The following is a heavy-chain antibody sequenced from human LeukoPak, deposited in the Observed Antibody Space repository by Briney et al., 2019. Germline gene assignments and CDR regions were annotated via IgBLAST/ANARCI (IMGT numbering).Heavy chain of an antibody. CDR3: ARAAYSSTWYSRYFDL. D-gene: IGHD6-13*01. CDR2: ISSSSSTI. CDR1: GFTFSSFS. J-gene: IGHJ2*01. V-gene: IGHV3-48*01. Sequence: GGSLRLSCAASGFTFSSFSMNWVRQAPGKGLEWVSYISSSSSTIYYADSVKGRFTISREDAKDSLCLQMNSLRAGDTAVYYCARAAYSSTWYSRYFDLWGRGTLVTVSS.